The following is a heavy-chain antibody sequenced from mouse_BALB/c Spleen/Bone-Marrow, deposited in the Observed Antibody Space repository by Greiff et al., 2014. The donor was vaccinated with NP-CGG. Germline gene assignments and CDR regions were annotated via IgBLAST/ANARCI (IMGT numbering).Heavy chain of an antibody. V-gene: IGHV1-18*01. J-gene: IGHJ3*01. CDR1: GYSFAGYT. Sequence: VQLQQPGPELVKPGASMKISCKASGYSFAGYTMNWVKQSHGKNLEWIGLINPYNGGSSYNQKFKGKATLTVDKPSSTAYMELLSLTSEDSAVYYCAREGYGSSYGFAYWGQGTLVTVSA. CDR3: AREGYGSSYGFAY. D-gene: IGHD1-1*01. CDR2: INPYNGGS.